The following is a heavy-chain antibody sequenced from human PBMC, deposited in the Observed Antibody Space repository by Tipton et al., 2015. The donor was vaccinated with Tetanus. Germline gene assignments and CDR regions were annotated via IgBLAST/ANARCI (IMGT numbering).Heavy chain of an antibody. CDR2: ISSSRSYI. CDR1: GFTFSSYS. Sequence: SLRLSCAASGFTFSSYSMNWVRQAPGKGLEWVSSISSSRSYIYYADSVKGRFTISRDNAKNSLYLQMNSLRAEDTAVYYCARVWDVQSYQLLSGYYGMDVWGQGTTVTVSS. V-gene: IGHV3-21*01. D-gene: IGHD2-2*01. J-gene: IGHJ6*02. CDR3: ARVWDVQSYQLLSGYYGMDV.